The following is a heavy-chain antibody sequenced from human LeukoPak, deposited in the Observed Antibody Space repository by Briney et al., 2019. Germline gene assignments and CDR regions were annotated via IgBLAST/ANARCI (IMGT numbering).Heavy chain of an antibody. CDR1: GYTFTGYY. Sequence: ASVKVSCKASGYTFTGYYMHWVRQAPGQGLEWMGWINPNSGGTNYAQKFQGRVTMTRDTSISTAYMELSRLRSDDTAVYYCARVLVKASASYVIAYWGRGTLVTVSS. CDR3: ARVLVKASASYVIAY. V-gene: IGHV1-2*02. CDR2: INPNSGGT. D-gene: IGHD2-21*01. J-gene: IGHJ4*02.